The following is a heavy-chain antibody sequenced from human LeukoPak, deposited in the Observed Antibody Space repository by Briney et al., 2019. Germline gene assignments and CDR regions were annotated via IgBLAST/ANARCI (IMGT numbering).Heavy chain of an antibody. D-gene: IGHD2-15*01. CDR3: AKAPVASCRGAFCYPFDY. Sequence: GGSLRLSCATSGFSFSSYAMSWVRQAPGKGLEWVSAMSSSDDGRYYAASVRGRFTISRDTSRSTLYLQMNSLRAEDAAVYYCAKAPVASCRGAFCYPFDYWGQGTLVTVSS. J-gene: IGHJ4*02. V-gene: IGHV3-23*01. CDR1: GFSFSSYA. CDR2: MSSSDDGR.